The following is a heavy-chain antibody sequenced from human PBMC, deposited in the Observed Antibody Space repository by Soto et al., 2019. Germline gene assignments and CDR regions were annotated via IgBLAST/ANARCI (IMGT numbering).Heavy chain of an antibody. CDR3: ARHLGDSGSDYSALDY. CDR1: GYSFTSYW. J-gene: IGHJ4*02. CDR2: IYPGDSDT. Sequence: PGESLKISCKGSGYSFTSYWIGWVRQMPGKGLEWMGIIYPGDSDTRYSPSFQGQVTISADKSISTAYLQWSSLKASDTAMYYCARHLGDSGSDYSALDYWGQGTLVTV. D-gene: IGHD1-26*01. V-gene: IGHV5-51*01.